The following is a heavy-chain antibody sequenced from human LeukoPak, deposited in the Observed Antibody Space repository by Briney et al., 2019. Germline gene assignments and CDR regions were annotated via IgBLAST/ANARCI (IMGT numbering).Heavy chain of an antibody. Sequence: ASVKVSCKASGYSFTNSGISWVRQAPGQGLEWMGWISGDKGNTKYAQKLQGRVTMTTDTSTSTAYMELRSLRSDDTAVYYCASSKAARGRWHDYWGQGTLVTVSS. CDR1: GYSFTNSG. V-gene: IGHV1-18*01. D-gene: IGHD6-13*01. CDR3: ASSKAARGRWHDY. CDR2: ISGDKGNT. J-gene: IGHJ4*02.